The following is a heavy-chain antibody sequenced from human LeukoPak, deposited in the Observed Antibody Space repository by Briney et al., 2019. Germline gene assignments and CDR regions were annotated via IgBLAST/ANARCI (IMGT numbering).Heavy chain of an antibody. V-gene: IGHV4-34*01. D-gene: IGHD3-10*01. Sequence: SETLSLTCAVYGGSFSGYYWSWIRQPPGKGLEWIGEINHSGSTNYNPSLKSRVTISVDTSKNQFSLELSSVTAADTAVYYCARNYGSGSYRYYFDYWGQGTLVTVSS. CDR3: ARNYGSGSYRYYFDY. CDR2: INHSGST. CDR1: GGSFSGYY. J-gene: IGHJ4*02.